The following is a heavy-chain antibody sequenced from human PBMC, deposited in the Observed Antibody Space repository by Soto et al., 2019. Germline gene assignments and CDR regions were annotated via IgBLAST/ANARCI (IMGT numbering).Heavy chain of an antibody. V-gene: IGHV3-33*06. CDR2: IWYDSSNI. CDR1: GVTFSSYA. CDR3: AKDSPCCSRTSCQKHFEH. J-gene: IGHJ4*02. Sequence: GGSLRLSCAASGVTFSSYAMHWVRQAPGKGLEWVAVIWYDSSNIYYADSVKGRFTISRDNSKNTLFLQMNSLRAEDTAVYYCAKDSPCCSRTSCQKHFEHRGRRSSVTASS. D-gene: IGHD2-2*01.